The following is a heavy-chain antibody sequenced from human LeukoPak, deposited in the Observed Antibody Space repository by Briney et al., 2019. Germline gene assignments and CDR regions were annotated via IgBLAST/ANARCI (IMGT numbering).Heavy chain of an antibody. Sequence: ASVNVSCKASGYTFTSYGISWVRQAPGQGLEWMGWISAYNGNTNYAQKLQGRVTMTTDTSTSTAYMELRSLRSDDTAVYYCARVTTPHLRFLEWLQKSYYFDYWGQGTLVTVSS. CDR3: ARVTTPHLRFLEWLQKSYYFDY. V-gene: IGHV1-18*01. D-gene: IGHD3-3*01. CDR1: GYTFTSYG. CDR2: ISAYNGNT. J-gene: IGHJ4*02.